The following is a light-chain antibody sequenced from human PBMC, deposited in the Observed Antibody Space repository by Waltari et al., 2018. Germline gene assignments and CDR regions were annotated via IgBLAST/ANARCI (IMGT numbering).Light chain of an antibody. CDR2: DVS. V-gene: IGLV2-23*02. J-gene: IGLJ2*01. CDR3: CSYAGSSTVV. Sequence: QSALTQPASVSGSPGQSITISCTGTSSDVGGYNYVSWYQPHPVKAPQLLIYDVSTRPSGFSHRFSCSKSGNTSSLTISGLQAEDEADYYCCSYAGSSTVVFGGGTKLTVL. CDR1: SSDVGGYNY.